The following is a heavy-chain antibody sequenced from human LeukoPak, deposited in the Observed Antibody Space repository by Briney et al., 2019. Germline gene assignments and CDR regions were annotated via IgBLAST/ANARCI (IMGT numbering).Heavy chain of an antibody. CDR3: ARVVRGSPYHCDY. CDR2: IYYSGST. J-gene: IGHJ4*02. Sequence: PSETLSLTCTVSGGSISRYYWSWIRQPPGKGLEWIGYIYYSGSTNYNPSLKSRVTISVDTSKNQFSLKLNSVTAADTAVYYCARVVRGSPYHCDYWGQGTLVTVSS. CDR1: GGSISRYY. V-gene: IGHV4-59*01. D-gene: IGHD3-16*01.